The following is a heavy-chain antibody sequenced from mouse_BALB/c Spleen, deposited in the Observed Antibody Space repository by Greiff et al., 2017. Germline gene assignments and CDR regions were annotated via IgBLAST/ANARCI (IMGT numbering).Heavy chain of an antibody. CDR3: ARGGMISYYAMDY. J-gene: IGHJ4*01. CDR1: GYTFTNYW. CDR2: IYPGGGYT. D-gene: IGHD2-4*01. V-gene: IGHV1-63*02. Sequence: VKLMESGAELVRPGTSVKMSCKAAGYTFTNYWIGWVKQRPGHGLEWIGDIYPGGGYTNYNEKFKGKAILTADTSSSTAYMQLSSLTSEDAAICCCARGGMISYYAMDYWGQGTSVTVSS.